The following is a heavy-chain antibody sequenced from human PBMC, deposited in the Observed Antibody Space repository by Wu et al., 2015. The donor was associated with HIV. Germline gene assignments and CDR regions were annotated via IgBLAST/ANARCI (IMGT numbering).Heavy chain of an antibody. CDR1: GYTFTSYG. Sequence: QVQLAQSGAEVKKPGASVKVSCKASGYTFTSYGISWVRQAPGQGLEWMGWINPKNGGTDYARGFQGRLTMTRDLSSSTVYVELKRLTSEDTAMYFCARSHKWLQLRYAGNFDYWGQGT. J-gene: IGHJ4*02. D-gene: IGHD5-24*01. V-gene: IGHV1-18*01. CDR2: INPKNGGT. CDR3: ARSHKWLQLRYAGNFDY.